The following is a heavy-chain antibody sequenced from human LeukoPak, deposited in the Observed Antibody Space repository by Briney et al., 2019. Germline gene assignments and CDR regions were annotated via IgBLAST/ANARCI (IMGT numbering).Heavy chain of an antibody. CDR1: GFNFTNYW. D-gene: IGHD4-17*01. V-gene: IGHV3-7*01. CDR3: ARDGDDYGDYYFDH. Sequence: GGPLTLSCAGSGFNFTNYWMTWVGQAPRKGLDWVANIKPDGSEKYYVDSVKGRFTISRDNAKNSLFLQMNSLRAEDTAVYYCARDGDDYGDYYFDHWGQGTLVTVSS. CDR2: IKPDGSEK. J-gene: IGHJ4*02.